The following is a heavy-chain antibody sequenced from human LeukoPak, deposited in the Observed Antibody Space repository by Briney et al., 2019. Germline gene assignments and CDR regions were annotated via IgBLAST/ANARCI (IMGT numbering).Heavy chain of an antibody. D-gene: IGHD3-3*01. V-gene: IGHV4-59*08. Sequence: SETLSLTCTVSGGSIRSYYWTWIRQSPGKRLEWIGCIQYSESTNYNPSLKSRVTISIDTSKNQVSLKLSSVTAADTAVYYCARATPDITIFGVVIWFDPWGQGTLVTVSS. CDR1: GGSIRSYY. J-gene: IGHJ5*02. CDR3: ARATPDITIFGVVIWFDP. CDR2: IQYSEST.